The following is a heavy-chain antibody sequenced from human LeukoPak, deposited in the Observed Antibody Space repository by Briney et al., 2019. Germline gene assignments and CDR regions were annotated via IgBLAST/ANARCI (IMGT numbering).Heavy chain of an antibody. CDR3: ARDSGRIGYCSSTSCYGDAFDI. CDR2: IYYSGST. CDR1: GGSISSSSYY. D-gene: IGHD2-2*01. J-gene: IGHJ3*02. Sequence: SETLSLTCTVSGGSISSSSYYWGWIRQPPGKGLEWIGSIYYSGSTYYNPSLKSRVTISVDTSKNQFSLKLSSVTAADTAVYYCARDSGRIGYCSSTSCYGDAFDIWGQGTMVTVSS. V-gene: IGHV4-39*07.